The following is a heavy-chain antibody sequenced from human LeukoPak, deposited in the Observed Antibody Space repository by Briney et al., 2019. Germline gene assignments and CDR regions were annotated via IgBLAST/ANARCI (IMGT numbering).Heavy chain of an antibody. J-gene: IGHJ5*02. CDR2: MNPSSGTR. V-gene: IGHV1-8*01. Sequence: ASVKVSCKASGYTFTSHDINWVRQAAGQGLEWMGWMNPSSGTRGYAQKFQGRVTMTRDTSINTAYMELSSLRSEDTAVYYCARRVKGCSSTSCYTEVRTTDWFDPWGQGTLVTVSS. CDR3: ARRVKGCSSTSCYTEVRTTDWFDP. CDR1: GYTFTSHD. D-gene: IGHD2-2*02.